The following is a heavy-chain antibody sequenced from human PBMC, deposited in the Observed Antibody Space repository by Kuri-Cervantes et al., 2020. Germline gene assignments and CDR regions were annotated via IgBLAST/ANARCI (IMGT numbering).Heavy chain of an antibody. Sequence: ASVKVSCKASGYTFTSYYMHWVRQAPGQGLEWMGIINPSGGSTSYAQKFQGRVTMTRDTSTSTVYMELSSLRSEDTAVYYCARDRPLTVLRYFDDPNYYMDVWGKGTTVTVSS. CDR3: ARDRPLTVLRYFDDPNYYMDV. CDR1: GYTFTSYY. CDR2: INPSGGST. D-gene: IGHD3-9*01. J-gene: IGHJ6*03. V-gene: IGHV1-46*01.